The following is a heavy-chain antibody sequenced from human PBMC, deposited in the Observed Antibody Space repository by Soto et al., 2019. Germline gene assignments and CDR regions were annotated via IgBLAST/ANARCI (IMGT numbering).Heavy chain of an antibody. CDR2: IIPIFGTT. V-gene: IGHV1-69*01. CDR1: GGTFSSYA. CDR3: AKGGVLAAASDY. D-gene: IGHD6-25*01. Sequence: QVQLVQSGAEVKKPGSSVKVSCKASGGTFSSYAISWVRQAPGQGLEWMGGIIPIFGTTSYAQKFQGRVTITADESTSTAYMELSSMRSEDTAVYYCAKGGVLAAASDYWGQGTLVTVSS. J-gene: IGHJ4*02.